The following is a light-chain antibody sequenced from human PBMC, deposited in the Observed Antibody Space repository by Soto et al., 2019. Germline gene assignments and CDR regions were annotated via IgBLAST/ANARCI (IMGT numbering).Light chain of an antibody. CDR3: SSYSSSSTLVV. V-gene: IGLV2-18*02. J-gene: IGLJ2*01. Sequence: QSVLTQPPSVSGSPGQSVTISCTGTSSDIGDYSRVSWYQQPPGTAPKLMIYQVSNRPSGVPDRFSGSKSGNTASLTISGLQAEDEADYYCSSYSSSSTLVVFGGGTKLTVL. CDR1: SSDIGDYSR. CDR2: QVS.